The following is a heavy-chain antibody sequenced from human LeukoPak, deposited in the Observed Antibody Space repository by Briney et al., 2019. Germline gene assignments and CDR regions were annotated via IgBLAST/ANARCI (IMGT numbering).Heavy chain of an antibody. J-gene: IGHJ4*02. CDR1: GFTFSSYS. Sequence: PGGSLRLSCAASGFTFSSYSMNWVRQAPGKGLEWVSYISSSSSTIYYADSVKGRFTISRDNAKNSLYLQMNSLRAEDTALYCCARGRLHSYYYDSSGYYGGYYFDYWGQGTLVTVSS. CDR3: ARGRLHSYYYDSSGYYGGYYFDY. V-gene: IGHV3-48*04. CDR2: ISSSSSTI. D-gene: IGHD3-22*01.